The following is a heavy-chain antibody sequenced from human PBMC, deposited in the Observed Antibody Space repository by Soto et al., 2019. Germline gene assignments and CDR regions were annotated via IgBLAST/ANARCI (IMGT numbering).Heavy chain of an antibody. D-gene: IGHD3-10*01. J-gene: IGHJ6*02. Sequence: PGESLRLSCAASGFTFSSYGMHWVRQAPGKGLEWVAVISYDGSNKYYADSVKGRFTISRDNSKNTLYLQMNSLRAEDTAVYYCAKDGASYYYYGMDVWGQGTTVTVSS. CDR3: AKDGASYYYYGMDV. CDR2: ISYDGSNK. V-gene: IGHV3-30*18. CDR1: GFTFSSYG.